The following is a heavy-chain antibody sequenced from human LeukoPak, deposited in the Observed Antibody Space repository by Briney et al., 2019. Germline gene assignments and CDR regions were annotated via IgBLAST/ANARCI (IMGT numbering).Heavy chain of an antibody. CDR3: TTARYGGNSAFDY. D-gene: IGHD4-23*01. CDR1: GFTFSNAW. Sequence: PRGSLRLSCAASGFTFSNAWMSWVRQAPGKGLEWVGRIKSKTDGGTTDYAAPVKGRFTISRDDSKNTLYLQMNSLKTEDTAVYYCTTARYGGNSAFDYWGQGTLVTVSS. J-gene: IGHJ4*02. CDR2: IKSKTDGGTT. V-gene: IGHV3-15*01.